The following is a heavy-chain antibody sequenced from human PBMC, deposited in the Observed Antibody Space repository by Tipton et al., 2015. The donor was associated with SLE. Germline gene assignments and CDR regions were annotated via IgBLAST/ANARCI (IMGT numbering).Heavy chain of an antibody. D-gene: IGHD1-14*01. V-gene: IGHV3-74*01. J-gene: IGHJ4*02. CDR3: ARDRSVTGTTRGFDY. Sequence: GSLRLSCAASGFTFSSHWMYWVRQAPGKGLVWVSRISRDGSNTYYADSVKGRFTISRDNARNTLYLQMNGLRAEDTAVYYCARDRSVTGTTRGFDYWGQGTLVTVSS. CDR2: ISRDGSNT. CDR1: GFTFSSHW.